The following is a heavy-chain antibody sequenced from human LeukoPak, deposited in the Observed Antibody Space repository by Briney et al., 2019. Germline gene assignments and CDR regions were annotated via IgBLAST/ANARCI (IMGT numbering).Heavy chain of an antibody. CDR2: ISSNGGIT. V-gene: IGHV3-64D*09. J-gene: IGHJ4*02. CDR1: GFTFSNYA. D-gene: IGHD2-15*01. CDR3: VKDKYPVVVAATLDY. Sequence: GGSLTLSCSASGFTFSNYAMHWVRQAPGKGLEYVSDISSNGGITYYADSVKGRFTVSRDNSKNMLYPQMNSLRAEDTAVYYCVKDKYPVVVAATLDYWGQGILVTVSS.